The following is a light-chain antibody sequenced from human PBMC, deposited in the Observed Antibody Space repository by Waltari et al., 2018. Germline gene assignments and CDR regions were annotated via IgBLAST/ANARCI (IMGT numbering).Light chain of an antibody. CDR2: EAS. Sequence: IQLTQSPSSLSASVGDRVTITCRASQSITNDLGWYQQKPGKAPKRLIYEASSLQSGVPSRFSGSGFGTEFTLTISSLQPEDFATYYCLQHNAYPRTFGQGTKLEIK. J-gene: IGKJ2*01. CDR3: LQHNAYPRT. CDR1: QSITND. V-gene: IGKV1-17*01.